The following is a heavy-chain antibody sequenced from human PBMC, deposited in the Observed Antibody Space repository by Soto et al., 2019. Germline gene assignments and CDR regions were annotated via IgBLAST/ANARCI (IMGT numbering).Heavy chain of an antibody. CDR3: ARDEDIVATIYGY. Sequence: EASVKVSCKTSGYTFINYGINWVRQAPGQGLGWMGWISAYSGDTNYAQKLQGRVTMTTDTSTSTAYMELRSLRSDDTAVYYCARDEDIVATIYGYWGQGTLVTVSS. D-gene: IGHD5-12*01. CDR1: GYTFINYG. J-gene: IGHJ4*02. V-gene: IGHV1-18*01. CDR2: ISAYSGDT.